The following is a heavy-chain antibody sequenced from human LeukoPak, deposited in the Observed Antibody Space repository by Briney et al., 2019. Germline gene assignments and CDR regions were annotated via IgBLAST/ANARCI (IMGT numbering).Heavy chain of an antibody. J-gene: IGHJ3*02. CDR1: GGTFSSYA. Sequence: SVTVSCKASGGTFSSYAISWVRQAPGQGLEWMGRIIPILGIANYAQKFQGRVTITADKSTSTAYMELSSLRSEDTAVYYCASTPRGLDVFDSWGQGTMVTVSS. CDR3: ASTPRGLDVFDS. D-gene: IGHD4-17*01. V-gene: IGHV1-69*04. CDR2: IIPILGIA.